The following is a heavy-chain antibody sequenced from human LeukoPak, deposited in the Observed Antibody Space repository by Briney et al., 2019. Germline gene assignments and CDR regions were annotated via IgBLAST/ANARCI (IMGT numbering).Heavy chain of an antibody. D-gene: IGHD6-19*01. Sequence: PGGSLRLSCAASGFTFSSYWMHWVRRAPGKGLVWVSRINSDGSSTSYADSVKGRFTISRDNAKNTLYLQMNSLRAEDTAVYYCAREQISSGWYYFDYWGQGTLVTVSS. V-gene: IGHV3-74*01. J-gene: IGHJ4*02. CDR2: INSDGSST. CDR1: GFTFSSYW. CDR3: AREQISSGWYYFDY.